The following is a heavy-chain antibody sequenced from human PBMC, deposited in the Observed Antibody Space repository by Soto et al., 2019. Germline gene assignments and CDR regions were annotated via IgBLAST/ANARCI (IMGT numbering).Heavy chain of an antibody. J-gene: IGHJ6*02. V-gene: IGHV4-34*12. CDR1: GGSFSAYY. Sequence: PSETLSLTCAVYGGSFSAYYWSWVRQPPGKGLEWIGEIIHSESTKYNPSLKSRVTISVDTSKNQLSLKLSSVTAADTAVYYCARQRPTDGRWEFANYYGMDVWGQGTPVTV. CDR2: IIHSEST. D-gene: IGHD1-26*01. CDR3: ARQRPTDGRWEFANYYGMDV.